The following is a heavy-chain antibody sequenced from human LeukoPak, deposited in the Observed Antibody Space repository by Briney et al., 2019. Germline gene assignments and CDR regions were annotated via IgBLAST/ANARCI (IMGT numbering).Heavy chain of an antibody. CDR1: GGSISNKY. CDR3: ARDREPGNWFDP. V-gene: IGHV4-59*01. J-gene: IGHJ5*02. CDR2: IYYSGST. Sequence: SETLSLTCTVSGGSISNKYWSWIRQPPGKGLEWIGYIYYSGSTNYNPSLKSRVTILVDTSKNQFSLKLSSVTAADTAVYYCARDREPGNWFDPWGQGILVTVSS. D-gene: IGHD5-24*01.